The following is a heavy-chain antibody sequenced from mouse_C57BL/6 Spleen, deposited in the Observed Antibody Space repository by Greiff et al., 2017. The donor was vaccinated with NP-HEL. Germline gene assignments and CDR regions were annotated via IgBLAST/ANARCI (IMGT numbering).Heavy chain of an antibody. Sequence: QVQLKQPGAELVKPGASVKVSCKASGYTFTSYWMHWVKQRPGQGLEWIGRIHPSDSDTNYNQKFKGKATLTVDKSSSTAYMQLSSLTSEDSAVYYCANELGRAWFAYWGQGTLVTVSA. CDR1: GYTFTSYW. CDR2: IHPSDSDT. J-gene: IGHJ3*01. D-gene: IGHD4-1*01. V-gene: IGHV1-74*01. CDR3: ANELGRAWFAY.